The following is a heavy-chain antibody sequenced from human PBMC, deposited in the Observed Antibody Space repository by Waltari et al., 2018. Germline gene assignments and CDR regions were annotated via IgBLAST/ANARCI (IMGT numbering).Heavy chain of an antibody. J-gene: IGHJ6*03. CDR1: GGSIRSGGYY. CDR3: ARDPDTMVRGSMDV. D-gene: IGHD3-10*01. Sequence: QVQLQESGPGLVKPSQTLSLTCTVSGGSIRSGGYYWSWIRQHPGKGLEWIGYIYYSGSTYYNPSLKSRVTISVDTSKNQFSLKLSSVTAADTAVYYCARDPDTMVRGSMDVWGKGTTVTVSS. V-gene: IGHV4-31*03. CDR2: IYYSGST.